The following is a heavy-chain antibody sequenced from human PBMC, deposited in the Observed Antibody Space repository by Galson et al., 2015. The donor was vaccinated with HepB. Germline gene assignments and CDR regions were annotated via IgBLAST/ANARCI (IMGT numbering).Heavy chain of an antibody. J-gene: IGHJ4*02. CDR1: GFTFDTYA. Sequence: SLRLSCAASGFTFDTYAMSWVRQAPGKGLEWVSSITGGGSSTYYADSVKGRFTISRDNSKNTLYLQLNSLRAEDAAVYYCAKPRKSYYDSSGYPFDYWGQGTLATVSS. V-gene: IGHV3-23*01. D-gene: IGHD3-22*01. CDR2: ITGGGSST. CDR3: AKPRKSYYDSSGYPFDY.